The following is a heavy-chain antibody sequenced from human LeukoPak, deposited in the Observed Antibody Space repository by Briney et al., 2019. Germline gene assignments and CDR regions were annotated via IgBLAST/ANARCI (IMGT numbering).Heavy chain of an antibody. CDR3: ARERAGERPRPLLNYYYMDV. D-gene: IGHD3-16*01. CDR2: ISYDGSNK. V-gene: IGHV3-30*07. Sequence: GGSLRLSCAASGFTFSSYAMHWARQAPGKGLEWVAVISYDGSNKYYADSVKGRFTISRDNSKNTLYLQMNSLRAEDTAVYYCARERAGERPRPLLNYYYMDVWGKGTTVTISS. CDR1: GFTFSSYA. J-gene: IGHJ6*03.